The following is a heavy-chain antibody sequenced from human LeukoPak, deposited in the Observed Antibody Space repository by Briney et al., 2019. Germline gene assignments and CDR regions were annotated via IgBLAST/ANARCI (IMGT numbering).Heavy chain of an antibody. J-gene: IGHJ4*02. CDR1: GFTFSNYA. CDR3: AKEVLLWFGESSYFDY. V-gene: IGHV3-30*02. CDR2: IWYDGTNQ. D-gene: IGHD3-10*01. Sequence: GGSLRLSCAASGFTFSNYAMHWVRQAPGKGLEWLAVIWYDGTNQYYADSVKGRFTISRDNSKNTLYLQMSSLRPEDTAVYYCAKEVLLWFGESSYFDYWGQGTLVTVSS.